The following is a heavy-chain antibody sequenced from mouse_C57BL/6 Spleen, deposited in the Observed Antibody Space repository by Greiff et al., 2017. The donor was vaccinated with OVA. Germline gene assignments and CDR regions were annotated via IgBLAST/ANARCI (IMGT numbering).Heavy chain of an antibody. CDR3: AKFYYDYYGFAY. J-gene: IGHJ3*01. CDR2: IYPGDGDT. V-gene: IGHV1-82*01. CDR1: GYAFSSSW. D-gene: IGHD2-4*01. Sequence: VQLQQSGPELVKPGASVKISCKASGYAFSSSWMNWVKQRPGKGLEWIGRIYPGDGDTNYNGKFKGKATLTADKSSSTAYMKLSSLTSEDSAFYFCAKFYYDYYGFAYWGQGTLVTVSA.